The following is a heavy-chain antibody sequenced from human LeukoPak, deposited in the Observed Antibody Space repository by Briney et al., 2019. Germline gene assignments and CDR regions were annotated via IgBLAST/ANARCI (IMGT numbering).Heavy chain of an antibody. CDR2: IIPIFGTA. CDR3: ARDLRDPDYYYMDV. V-gene: IGHV1-69*05. CDR1: GGTFSSYA. J-gene: IGHJ6*03. D-gene: IGHD4-17*01. Sequence: SVKVFCKASGGTFSSYAISWVRQAPGQGLEWMGGIIPIFGTANYAQKFQGRVTITTDESTSTAYMELSSLRSEDTAVYYCARDLRDPDYYYMDVWGKGTTVTVSS.